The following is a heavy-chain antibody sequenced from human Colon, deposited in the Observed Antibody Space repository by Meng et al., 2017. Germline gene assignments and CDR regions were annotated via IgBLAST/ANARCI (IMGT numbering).Heavy chain of an antibody. Sequence: VPPEEAGPRLGKPSPPLFPTCNCPWCPLHQSCPWVSWIRQHPGKGLEWIGYVFYSGSTQYNPSLKSRVSISVDTSKNQFSLKLYSMTAADTAVYYCARDMSGGYYWFDPWGQGTLVTVSS. V-gene: IGHV4-31*03. CDR3: ARDMSGGYYWFDP. J-gene: IGHJ5*02. CDR1: CPLHQSCPW. CDR2: VFYSGST. D-gene: IGHD3-22*01.